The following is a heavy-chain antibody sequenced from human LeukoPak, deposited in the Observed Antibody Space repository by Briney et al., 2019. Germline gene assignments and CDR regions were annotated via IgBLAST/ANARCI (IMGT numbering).Heavy chain of an antibody. CDR3: ARRGTGGYYMDV. CDR2: IYYSGST. V-gene: IGHV4-59*08. D-gene: IGHD2-8*02. Sequence: PSETLSLTCTVSGGSMNNYYWSWIRQPPGKGLEWIGYIYYSGSTDYNPPLKSRVTISVDTSKNQFSLKLRSLTAADTAVYYCARRGTGGYYMDVWGQGTTVTVSS. CDR1: GGSMNNYY. J-gene: IGHJ6*03.